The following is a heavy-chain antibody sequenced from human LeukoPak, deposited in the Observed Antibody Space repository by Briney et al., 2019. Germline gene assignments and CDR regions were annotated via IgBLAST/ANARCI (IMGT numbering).Heavy chain of an antibody. Sequence: ASLKVSCKASGFTFTTNSGISWVRQAPGQGLEWMGWINIYNGNTNYAQKIQDRITMSTDTSTNTAYMELGSLRSDDTAVYYCARDGPTWSDALDIWGQGTMVTVSS. V-gene: IGHV1-18*01. CDR3: ARDGPTWSDALDI. CDR1: GFTFTTNS. CDR2: INIYNGNT. D-gene: IGHD3-3*01. J-gene: IGHJ3*02.